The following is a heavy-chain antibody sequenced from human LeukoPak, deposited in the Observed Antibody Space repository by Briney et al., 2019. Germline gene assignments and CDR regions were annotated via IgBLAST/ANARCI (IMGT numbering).Heavy chain of an antibody. J-gene: IGHJ5*02. CDR3: ARAAEPCWSGADWAPDNWYDP. V-gene: IGHV4-59*01. CDR2: IDYSGSA. Sequence: PSETLSLTCTVSGGSISSYFWNWVRPPPGKGLEWIGYIDYSGSANYNPSLKSRVTISVDTSKNQFSLKLHSVPAADTAVYYRARAAEPCWSGADWAPDNWYDPGGQRTLVAVSS. D-gene: IGHD3-3*02. CDR1: GGSISSYF.